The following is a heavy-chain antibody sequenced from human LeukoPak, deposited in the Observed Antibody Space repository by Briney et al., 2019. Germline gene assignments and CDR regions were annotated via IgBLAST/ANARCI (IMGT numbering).Heavy chain of an antibody. Sequence: SETLSLTCAVYGGSFSGYYWSWIRQPPGKGLEWIGEINHSGSTNYNPSLKSRVTISVDTSKNQFSLKLRSVTAADTAMYYCARQGYADFSSRPFDYWGQGTLVTVSS. CDR1: GGSFSGYY. CDR2: INHSGST. V-gene: IGHV4-34*01. J-gene: IGHJ4*02. D-gene: IGHD4-17*01. CDR3: ARQGYADFSSRPFDY.